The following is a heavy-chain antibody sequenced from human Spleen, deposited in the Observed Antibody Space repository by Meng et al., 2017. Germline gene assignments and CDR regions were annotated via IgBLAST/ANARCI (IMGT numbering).Heavy chain of an antibody. V-gene: IGHV3-15*01. J-gene: IGHJ4*02. CDR3: TWDDKAVSDY. CDR2: IKSNTDGGTA. Sequence: GHLVVAGVELSKPCGSLNTASAASGLYFDNAWMSLVRQAPGKGVEWVGRIKSNTDGGTAEYAAPVTGRFTISRDDSQSTLYLQLRGLTTDDTGVYYCTWDDKAVSDYWGQGTLVTVSS. D-gene: IGHD3-9*01. CDR1: GLYFDNAW.